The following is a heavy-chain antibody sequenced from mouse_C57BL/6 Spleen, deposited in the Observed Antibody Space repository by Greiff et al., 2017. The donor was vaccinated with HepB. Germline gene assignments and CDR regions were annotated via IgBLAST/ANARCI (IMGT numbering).Heavy chain of an antibody. J-gene: IGHJ1*03. CDR3: ARPPVTTVGYFDV. CDR1: GYTFTSYW. CDR2: IDPSDSET. D-gene: IGHD1-1*01. Sequence: QVQLQQPGAELVRPGSSVKLSCKASGYTFTSYWMHWVKQRPIQGLEWIGNIDPSDSETHYNQKFKDKATLTVDKSSSTAYMQLSSLTSEDSAVYYCARPPVTTVGYFDVWGTGTTVTVSS. V-gene: IGHV1-52*01.